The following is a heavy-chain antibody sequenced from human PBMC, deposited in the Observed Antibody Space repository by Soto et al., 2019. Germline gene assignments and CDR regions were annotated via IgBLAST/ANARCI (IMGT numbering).Heavy chain of an antibody. V-gene: IGHV1-69*12. Sequence: QVQLVQSGAEVRQPASSVKVSCKTSGGTFSSYAIRWVRQAPGQGLEWMGGIVPIVDTSTYAQKFQGRVTITADESTSTVYMELSSLRSDDTAVYYCVRVEALPGYPDNWGQGTLVTVSS. D-gene: IGHD5-12*01. CDR2: IVPIVDTS. J-gene: IGHJ4*02. CDR1: GGTFSSYA. CDR3: VRVEALPGYPDN.